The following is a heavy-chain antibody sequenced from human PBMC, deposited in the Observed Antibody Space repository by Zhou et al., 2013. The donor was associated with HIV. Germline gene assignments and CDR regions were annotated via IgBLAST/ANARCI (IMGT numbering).Heavy chain of an antibody. V-gene: IGHV1-2*02. CDR1: GYTFTGYY. Sequence: QVQLVQSGAEVKKPGASVKVSCKASGYTFTGYYMHWVRQAPGQGLEWIGGIIPITGLPNYAQKLEERVTITADESTRTVYMELSRLRSEDTAVYYCARDRIVGATGGDAFDIWGQGTMVTVSS. D-gene: IGHD1-26*01. CDR3: ARDRIVGATGGDAFDI. CDR2: IIPITGLP. J-gene: IGHJ3*02.